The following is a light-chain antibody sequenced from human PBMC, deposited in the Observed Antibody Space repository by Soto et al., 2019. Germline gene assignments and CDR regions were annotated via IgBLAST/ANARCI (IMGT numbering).Light chain of an antibody. V-gene: IGLV2-11*01. CDR3: SSYAGSYTYV. CDR2: DVR. Sequence: QSVLTQPRSVSGSPGQSVTISCTGTSSDVGYYNYVSWYQQHPGKAPKLMISDVRERPSGVPDRFSGSKSGNTASLTIPGLQAEDEADYYCSSYAGSYTYVFGTGTKVTVL. CDR1: SSDVGYYNY. J-gene: IGLJ1*01.